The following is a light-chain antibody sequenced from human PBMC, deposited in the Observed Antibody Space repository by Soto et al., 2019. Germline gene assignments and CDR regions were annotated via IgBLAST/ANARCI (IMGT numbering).Light chain of an antibody. Sequence: QSALTQPPSASGSPGQSVAISCTGTSSDIGGYNFVSWYQQNPGKAPKLLIYDVTKRPSGVSDRFSGSKSGNTATLIVSGFQVDDDADYYCSSHGFSNTPYVFVTVTKVTVL. V-gene: IGLV2-8*01. CDR2: DVT. CDR1: SSDIGGYNF. J-gene: IGLJ1*01. CDR3: SSHGFSNTPYV.